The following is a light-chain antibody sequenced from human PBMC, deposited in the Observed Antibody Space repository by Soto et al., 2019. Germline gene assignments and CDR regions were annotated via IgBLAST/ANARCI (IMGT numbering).Light chain of an antibody. CDR1: NIGGKG. CDR3: QVWDRGSAHVV. J-gene: IGLJ2*01. Sequence: SYELTQPPSVSVAPGKTASISCGGNNIGGKGVHGYQQKPGQAPVLVIYSDTDLPPVIPGRFCGSNSANLSTLTISRVETGDESFYYCQVWDRGSAHVVFGGGSKLP. CDR2: SDT. V-gene: IGLV3-21*04.